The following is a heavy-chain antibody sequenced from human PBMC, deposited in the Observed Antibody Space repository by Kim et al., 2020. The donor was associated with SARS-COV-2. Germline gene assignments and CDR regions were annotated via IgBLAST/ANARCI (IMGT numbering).Heavy chain of an antibody. D-gene: IGHD1-26*01. V-gene: IGHV1-3*01. CDR3: ARDGIVGATTQKPRNWFDP. Sequence: ASVKVSCKASGYTFTSYAMHWVRQAPGQRLEWMGWINAGNGNTKYSQKFQGRVTITRDTSASTAYMELSSLRSEDTAVYYCARDGIVGATTQKPRNWFDPWGQGTLVTVSS. CDR2: INAGNGNT. CDR1: GYTFTSYA. J-gene: IGHJ5*02.